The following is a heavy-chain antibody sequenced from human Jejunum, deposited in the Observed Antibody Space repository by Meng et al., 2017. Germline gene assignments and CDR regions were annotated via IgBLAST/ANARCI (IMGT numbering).Heavy chain of an antibody. CDR1: GFTFTNYW. D-gene: IGHD1-26*01. CDR2: IATDGRTT. V-gene: IGHV3-74*01. J-gene: IGHJ4*02. CDR3: VRGRSGSYGYFDS. Sequence: GGTLRLSCAASGFTFTNYWLHWVRQVPGKGLVWVSRIATDGRTTDYVDSVKGRFTVPRDNAKNTLYLQMNSLRDEDTAVYYCVRGRSGSYGYFDSWGQGTLVTVSS.